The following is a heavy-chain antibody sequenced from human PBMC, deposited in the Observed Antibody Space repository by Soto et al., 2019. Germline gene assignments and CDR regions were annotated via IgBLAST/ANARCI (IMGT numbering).Heavy chain of an antibody. CDR1: GGTFSSYA. D-gene: IGHD6-19*01. CDR2: IIPIFGTA. J-gene: IGHJ6*02. Sequence: QVQLVQSGAEVKKPGSSVKVSCTASGGTFSSYAISWVRQAPGQGLEWMGGIIPIFGTANYAQKFQGRVTITADESTSTAYMELSSLRSEDTAVYYCARGPQQWLVENYYYGMDVWGQGTTVTVSS. CDR3: ARGPQQWLVENYYYGMDV. V-gene: IGHV1-69*01.